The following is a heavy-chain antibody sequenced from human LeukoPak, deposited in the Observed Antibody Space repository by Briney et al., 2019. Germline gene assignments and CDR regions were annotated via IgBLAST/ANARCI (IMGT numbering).Heavy chain of an antibody. CDR3: ARTSDLWGETDY. CDR1: VYTFTGYY. Sequence: GASVKVSCKASVYTFTGYYMHWVRQAPGQGLEWMGWINPNSGGTNYAQKFQGRVTMTRDTSISTAYMELSRLRSDDTAVYYCARTSDLWGETDYWGQGTLVTVSS. V-gene: IGHV1-2*02. CDR2: INPNSGGT. J-gene: IGHJ4*02. D-gene: IGHD3-16*01.